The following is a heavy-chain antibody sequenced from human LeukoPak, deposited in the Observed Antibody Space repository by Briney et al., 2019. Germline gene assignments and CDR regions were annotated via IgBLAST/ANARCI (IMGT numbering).Heavy chain of an antibody. D-gene: IGHD5-24*01. J-gene: IGHJ6*03. CDR1: GFTFSSYA. CDR3: ARPRRDGYNYLGSSYYYYYMDV. CDR2: ISYDGSNK. Sequence: PGGSLRLSCAASGFTFSSYAMHWVRQAPGKGLEWVAVISYDGSNKYYADSVKGRFTISRDNSKNTLYLQMNSLRAEDTAVYYCARPRRDGYNYLGSSYYYYYMDVWGKGTTVTVSS. V-gene: IGHV3-30*04.